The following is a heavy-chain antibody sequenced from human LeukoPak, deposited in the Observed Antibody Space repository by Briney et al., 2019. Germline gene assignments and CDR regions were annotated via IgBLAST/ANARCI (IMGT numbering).Heavy chain of an antibody. J-gene: IGHJ3*02. V-gene: IGHV3-74*01. CDR3: ARIRSIQLWYAAFDI. CDR2: INSDGSST. CDR1: GFTFSSYW. Sequence: PGGSLRLSCAASGFTFSSYWMHWVRQAPGKGLVWVSRINSDGSSTSYADSVKGRFTISRDNAKNTLYLQMNSLRAEDTAVYYCARIRSIQLWYAAFDIWGQGTMVTVSS. D-gene: IGHD5-18*01.